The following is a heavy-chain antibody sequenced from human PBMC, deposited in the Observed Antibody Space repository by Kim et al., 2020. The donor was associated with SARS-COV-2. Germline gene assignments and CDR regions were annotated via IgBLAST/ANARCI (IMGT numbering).Heavy chain of an antibody. V-gene: IGHV3-7*01. CDR1: GFTFSSYR. CDR3: ARGGKFFYDSSGYPEDF. D-gene: IGHD3-22*01. CDR2: IKQDGSEK. Sequence: GGSLRLSCAVSGFTFSSYRMSWVCQAPGKGLEWVANIKQDGSEKYYVDSVKGRFTISRDNAKNSLYLQMNSLRAEDTAVYYCARGGKFFYDSSGYPEDFWGQGTLVTVSS. J-gene: IGHJ4*02.